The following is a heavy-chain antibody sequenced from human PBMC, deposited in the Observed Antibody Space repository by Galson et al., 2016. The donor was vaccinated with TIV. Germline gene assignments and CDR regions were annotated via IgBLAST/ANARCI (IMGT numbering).Heavy chain of an antibody. J-gene: IGHJ4*02. CDR1: GFTFKDYE. D-gene: IGHD1-26*01. CDR2: ISTTSYTI. Sequence: SLRLSCAASGFTFKDYEMNWIRQSPGRGLEWLAYISTTSYTIYYADSAKGRFTISRDNAKNSVYLRMNSLRAKDTALYYCARTVGALNYFDYWGQGTLVTVSS. V-gene: IGHV3-48*03. CDR3: ARTVGALNYFDY.